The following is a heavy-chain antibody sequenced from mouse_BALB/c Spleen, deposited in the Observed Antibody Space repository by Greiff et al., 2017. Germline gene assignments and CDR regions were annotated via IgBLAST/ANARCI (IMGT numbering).Heavy chain of an antibody. V-gene: IGHV2-6-7*01. CDR1: GFSLTGYG. CDR2: IWGDGST. CDR3: ARDGLYGSSYGYAMDY. J-gene: IGHJ4*01. Sequence: VKVVESGPGLVAPSQSLSITCTVSGFSLTGYGVNWVRQPPGKGLEWLGMIWGDGSTDYNSALKSRLSISKDNSKSQVFLKMNSLQTDDTARYYCARDGLYGSSYGYAMDYWGQGTSVTVSS. D-gene: IGHD1-1*01.